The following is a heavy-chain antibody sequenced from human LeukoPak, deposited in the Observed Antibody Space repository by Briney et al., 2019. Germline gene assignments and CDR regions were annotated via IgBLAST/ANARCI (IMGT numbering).Heavy chain of an antibody. D-gene: IGHD2-8*01. V-gene: IGHV3-33*01. CDR1: GFTFSSYG. CDR2: IWYDGSNK. Sequence: GGSLRLSCAASGFTFSSYGMHWVRQAPGKGLEWVAVIWYDGSNKYYADSVKGRFTISRDNSKNTLYLQMNSLRAEDTAVYYCASANGPPGLYGMDVWGQGTTVTVSS. J-gene: IGHJ6*02. CDR3: ASANGPPGLYGMDV.